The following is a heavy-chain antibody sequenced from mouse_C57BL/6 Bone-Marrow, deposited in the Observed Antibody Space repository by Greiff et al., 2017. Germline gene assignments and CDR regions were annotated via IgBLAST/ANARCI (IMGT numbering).Heavy chain of an antibody. CDR1: GFTFSSYG. V-gene: IGHV5-6*01. CDR2: ISSGGSYT. CDR3: ARRGYGSSSLYYFDY. D-gene: IGHD1-1*01. J-gene: IGHJ2*01. Sequence: EVQLVESGGDLVKPGGSLKLSCAASGFTFSSYGMSWVRQTPDQRLEWVATISSGGSYTYYPHSVKGRFTISRDNAKNTLYLQMSSLKSEDTAMYYCARRGYGSSSLYYFDYGGQGTTLTVSS.